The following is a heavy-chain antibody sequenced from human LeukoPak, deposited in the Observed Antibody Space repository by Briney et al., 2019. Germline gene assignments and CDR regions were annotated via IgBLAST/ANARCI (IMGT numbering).Heavy chain of an antibody. D-gene: IGHD3-10*02. J-gene: IGHJ4*02. Sequence: GGSLRLSCAATGFTFRTYSMNWVRQAPGKGLEWVACISSNSRYIYYGDSVKGRFTISRDSAKTSVYLQLNSLRAEDTAVYFCAKMFSSVDYWGQGTLVTVSS. CDR2: ISSNSRYI. CDR3: AKMFSSVDY. V-gene: IGHV3-21*04. CDR1: GFTFRTYS.